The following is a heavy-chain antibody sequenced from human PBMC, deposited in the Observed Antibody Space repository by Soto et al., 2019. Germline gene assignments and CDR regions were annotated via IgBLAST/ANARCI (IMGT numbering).Heavy chain of an antibody. Sequence: PSETLSLTCTVSGGSISSSYWSWIRQPPGKGLEWIGYIYDSGSTYYNSSLKSRVTMSVDTSKNQFSLKLSSVTAADTAVYYCARQLIYWGQRTPDTVSS. V-gene: IGHV4-59*08. CDR3: ARQLIY. D-gene: IGHD6-6*01. CDR2: IYDSGST. J-gene: IGHJ4*02. CDR1: GGSISSSY.